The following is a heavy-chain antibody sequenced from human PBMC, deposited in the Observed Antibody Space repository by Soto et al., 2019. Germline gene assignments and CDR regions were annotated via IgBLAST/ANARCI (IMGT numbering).Heavy chain of an antibody. Sequence: PGGSLRLSCAASGFTVSSNYMSWVRQTPGKGLEWVGRIRSKADGETSDCAAPVKGRFTISRDDSKNTLYLQMNSLKTEDTALYYCTDGLNLWGQGTTVTVSS. CDR2: IRSKADGETS. CDR1: GFTVSSNY. J-gene: IGHJ6*02. V-gene: IGHV3-15*01. CDR3: TDGLNL.